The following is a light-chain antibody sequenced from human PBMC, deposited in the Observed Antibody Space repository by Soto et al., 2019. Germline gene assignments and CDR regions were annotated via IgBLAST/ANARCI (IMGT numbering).Light chain of an antibody. CDR3: LQYDSSPRT. V-gene: IGKV3-20*01. CDR2: GAS. Sequence: EIVMTQSPGTLSLSPGERATISCRASQSVSSSYLAWYQQKPGQAPRLLIYGASNRATGIPDRFSGSGSGTDFTLTISRLEPEDFAVYYCLQYDSSPRTFGQGTKVDIK. CDR1: QSVSSSY. J-gene: IGKJ1*01.